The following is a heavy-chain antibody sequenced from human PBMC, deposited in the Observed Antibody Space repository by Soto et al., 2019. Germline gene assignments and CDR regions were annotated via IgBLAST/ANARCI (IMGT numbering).Heavy chain of an antibody. CDR1: GYSIRSGYF. CDR3: ARSMYSTSAQLYYGMDV. Sequence: SETLSLTCAVSGYSIRSGYFWGWIRQPPGKGLEWIGSMYHSGITYYNLSLKSRVTISVDTSKNQLSLRLSSATAADTAVYYCARSMYSTSAQLYYGMDVWGQGTTVTVSS. CDR2: MYHSGIT. D-gene: IGHD6-6*01. J-gene: IGHJ6*02. V-gene: IGHV4-38-2*01.